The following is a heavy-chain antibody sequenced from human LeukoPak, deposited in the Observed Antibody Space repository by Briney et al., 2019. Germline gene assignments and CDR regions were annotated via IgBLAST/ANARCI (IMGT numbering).Heavy chain of an antibody. CDR3: AKDRTPLGRQWLVWGGYFDY. D-gene: IGHD6-19*01. CDR1: GFTFSSYG. CDR2: IWYDGSNK. Sequence: VQPGRSLRLSCAASGFTFSSYGMHWVRQAPGKGLEWVAVIWYDGSNKYYADSVKGRFTISRDNSKKTLYLQMNSLRPEDTALYYCAKDRTPLGRQWLVWGGYFDYWGQGTLVTVSS. V-gene: IGHV3-33*06. J-gene: IGHJ4*02.